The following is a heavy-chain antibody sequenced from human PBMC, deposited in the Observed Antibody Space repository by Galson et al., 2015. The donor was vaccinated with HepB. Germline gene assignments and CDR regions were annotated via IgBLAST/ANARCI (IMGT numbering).Heavy chain of an antibody. CDR2: VSGHSGDT. J-gene: IGHJ5*02. D-gene: IGHD3-16*01. CDR3: ARDWDRRKSRCLVWFYP. V-gene: IGHV1-18*04. CDR1: GYTFTSYG. Sequence: SVKVSCKASGYTFTSYGISWVRQARGQGLEWMGWVSGHSGDTNYAQKFQDRLTMTTAASTGTAYMELRSLRSDDTAVYYCARDWDRRKSRCLVWFYPWGQGTLVTVAS.